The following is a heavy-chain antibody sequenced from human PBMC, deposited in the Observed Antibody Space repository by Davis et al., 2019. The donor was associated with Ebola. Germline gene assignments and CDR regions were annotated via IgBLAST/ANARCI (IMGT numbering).Heavy chain of an antibody. Sequence: SETLSPTCAVYGGSFSGYYWSWIRQPPGKGLEWIGEINHSGSTNYNPSLKSRVTISVDTSKNQFSLKLSSVTAADTAVYYCARGTIFGVVRYYYYGMDVWGQGTTVTVSS. V-gene: IGHV4-34*01. CDR1: GGSFSGYY. CDR2: INHSGST. J-gene: IGHJ6*02. D-gene: IGHD3-3*01. CDR3: ARGTIFGVVRYYYYGMDV.